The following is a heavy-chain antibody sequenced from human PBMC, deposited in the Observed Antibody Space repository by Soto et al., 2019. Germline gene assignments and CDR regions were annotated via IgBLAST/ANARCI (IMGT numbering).Heavy chain of an antibody. D-gene: IGHD3-3*02. CDR3: ARLPSRHLVDY. Sequence: GPGLSSETLSPTCAVYGGAFRGYYWSLIRQPPGKGLEWIGEINHSVSTYYNPSLKSRVTVSVDTSKNQFSLNLRSVTAADTAVYYCARLPSRHLVDYWGQGTLVTVSS. V-gene: IGHV4-34*01. CDR2: INHSVST. CDR1: GGAFRGYY. J-gene: IGHJ4*02.